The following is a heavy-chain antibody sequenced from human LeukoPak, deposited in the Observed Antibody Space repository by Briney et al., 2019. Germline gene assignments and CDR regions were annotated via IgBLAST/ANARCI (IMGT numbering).Heavy chain of an antibody. CDR2: ISWNSGSM. D-gene: IGHD3-22*01. Sequence: GGSLRLSCAASGFTFDDYAMHWVRQAPGKGLEWASGISWNSGSMGYADSVKGRFIISRDNAKNSLYLQMNSLRAEDTALYYCAKDMGSSGYNDAFDIWGQGTMVTVSS. CDR1: GFTFDDYA. CDR3: AKDMGSSGYNDAFDI. J-gene: IGHJ3*02. V-gene: IGHV3-9*01.